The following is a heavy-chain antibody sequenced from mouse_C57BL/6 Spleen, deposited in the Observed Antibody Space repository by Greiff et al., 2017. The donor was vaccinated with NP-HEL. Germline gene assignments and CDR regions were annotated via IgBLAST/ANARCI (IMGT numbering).Heavy chain of an antibody. V-gene: IGHV8-12*01. D-gene: IGHD1-1*01. Sequence: QVTLKVSGPGILQSSQTLSLTCSFSGFSLSTSGMGVSWIRQPSGKGLEWLAHIYWDDDKRYNPSLKSRLTISKDTSRNQVFLKITSVDTADTATYYCARSSFYGSLYYYAMDYWGQGTSVTVSS. CDR2: IYWDDDK. CDR1: GFSLSTSGMG. CDR3: ARSSFYGSLYYYAMDY. J-gene: IGHJ4*01.